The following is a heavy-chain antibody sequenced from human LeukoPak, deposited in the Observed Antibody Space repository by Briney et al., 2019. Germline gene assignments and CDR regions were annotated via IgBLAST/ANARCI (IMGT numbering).Heavy chain of an antibody. J-gene: IGHJ4*02. V-gene: IGHV3-48*01. CDR3: ARDQAYSFDY. Sequence: PGGSLRLSCAASEFTFSAYSMNWVRQAPEKGLEWVSYIGSSSSPIYYADSVKGRFTISRDNAKNSLYLQMDSLRAEDTAVYYCARDQAYSFDYWGQGTLVTVSS. D-gene: IGHD4-11*01. CDR2: IGSSSSPI. CDR1: EFTFSAYS.